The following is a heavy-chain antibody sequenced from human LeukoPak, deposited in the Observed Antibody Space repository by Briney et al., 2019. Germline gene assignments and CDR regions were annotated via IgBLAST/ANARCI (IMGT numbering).Heavy chain of an antibody. V-gene: IGHV4-39*01. D-gene: IGHD6-13*01. CDR3: ARHGTYSIAAAGFDY. J-gene: IGHJ4*02. CDR1: GGSISSSSYY. Sequence: SETPSLTCTVSGGSISSSSYYWGWIRQPPGKGLEWIGSIYYSGSTYYNPSLKSRVTISVDTSKNQFSLKLSSVTAADTAVYYCARHGTYSIAAAGFDYWGQGTLVTVSS. CDR2: IYYSGST.